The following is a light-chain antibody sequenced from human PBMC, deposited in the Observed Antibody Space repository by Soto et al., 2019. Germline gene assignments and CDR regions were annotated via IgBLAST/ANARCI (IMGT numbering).Light chain of an antibody. CDR2: GNS. CDR3: QSYDSSLSAYV. CDR1: SSNIGAGYD. Sequence: QPVLTQPPSVSGAPGQRVTISCTGSSSNIGAGYDVHWYQQLPGTAPKLLIYGNSNRPSGVPDRFSGSKSGTSASLAITGLQAEDEADDYCQSYDSSLSAYVFGTGTKLTVL. J-gene: IGLJ1*01. V-gene: IGLV1-40*01.